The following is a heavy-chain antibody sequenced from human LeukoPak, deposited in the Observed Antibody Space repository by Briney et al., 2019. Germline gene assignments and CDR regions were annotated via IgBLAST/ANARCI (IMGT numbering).Heavy chain of an antibody. CDR1: GGSFSGYD. V-gene: IGHV4-34*01. J-gene: IGHJ4*02. D-gene: IGHD6-19*01. Sequence: PSETLSLTCAVYGGSFSGYDWSWIRQPPGKGLEWIVSIYYSGSTYYNPSLKSRVTVSVDTSKNQFSLKLSSVTAADTAVYYCARVPGSSGWYHFFDYWGQGTLVTVSS. CDR3: ARVPGSSGWYHFFDY. CDR2: IYYSGST.